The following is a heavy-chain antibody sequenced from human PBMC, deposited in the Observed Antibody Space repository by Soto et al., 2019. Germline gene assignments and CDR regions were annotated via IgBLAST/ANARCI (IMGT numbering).Heavy chain of an antibody. D-gene: IGHD4-4*01. V-gene: IGHV5-51*01. CDR2: IYPGDSDT. J-gene: IGHJ5*02. CDR1: GYSFTSYW. Sequence: GESLKISCKGSGYSFTSYWIGWVRQMPGKGLEWMGIIYPGDSDTRYSPSFQGQVTISADKSISTAYLQWSSLKASDTAMYYCARHLGDYSIKIPNWFDPWGQGTLVTVSS. CDR3: ARHLGDYSIKIPNWFDP.